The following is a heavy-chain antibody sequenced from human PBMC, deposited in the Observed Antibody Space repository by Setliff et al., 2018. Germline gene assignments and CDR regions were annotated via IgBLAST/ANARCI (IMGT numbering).Heavy chain of an antibody. V-gene: IGHV4-59*01. CDR2: VGYNGNT. Sequence: SETLSLTCTVSSGSINNYHWNWIRQPPGKGLEWIGYVGYNGNTHYNPSLNSRVTMSVDTSKNQFSLKLTSVSAADTAVYYCARWGENSGRPDWRAFDIWGQGTMVTVSS. J-gene: IGHJ3*02. D-gene: IGHD1-26*01. CDR1: SGSINNYH. CDR3: ARWGENSGRPDWRAFDI.